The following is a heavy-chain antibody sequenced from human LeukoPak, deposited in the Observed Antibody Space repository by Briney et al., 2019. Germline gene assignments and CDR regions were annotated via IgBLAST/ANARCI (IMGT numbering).Heavy chain of an antibody. CDR2: IYYSGST. CDR3: ARAATVTSPLYYYYGMDV. J-gene: IGHJ6*02. CDR1: GGSISSYY. Sequence: PSETLSLTCTVSGGSISSYYWSWIRQPPGKGLEWIGYIYYSGSTNYNPSLKSRVTISVDTSKNQFPLKLSSVTAADTAVYYCARAATVTSPLYYYYGMDVWGQGTTVTVSS. V-gene: IGHV4-59*01. D-gene: IGHD4-17*01.